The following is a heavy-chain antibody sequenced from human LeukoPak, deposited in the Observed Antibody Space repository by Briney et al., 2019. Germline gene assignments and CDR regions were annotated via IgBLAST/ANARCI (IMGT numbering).Heavy chain of an antibody. V-gene: IGHV1-2*02. CDR3: ARDYYDSSGYLGGYYYYYMDV. Sequence: ASVRVSCKASGYTFTGYYMHWVRQAPGQGLEWMGWINPNSGGTNYAQKFQGRVTMTRDTSISTVYMELSRLRSDDTAVYYCARDYYDSSGYLGGYYYYYMDVWGKGTTVTVSS. J-gene: IGHJ6*03. CDR2: INPNSGGT. D-gene: IGHD3-22*01. CDR1: GYTFTGYY.